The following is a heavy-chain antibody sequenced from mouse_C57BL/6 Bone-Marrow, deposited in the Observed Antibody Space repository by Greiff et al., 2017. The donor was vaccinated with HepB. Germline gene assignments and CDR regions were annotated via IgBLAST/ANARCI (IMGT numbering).Heavy chain of an antibody. J-gene: IGHJ4*01. CDR2: IDPETGGT. CDR1: GYTFTDYE. CDR3: TKGGLLLRAMDY. Sequence: QVHVKQSGAELVRPGASVTLSCKASGYTFTDYEMHWVKQTPVHGLEWIGAIDPETGGTAYNQKFKGKAILTADKSYSTDYMELRSLTSEDSAVYYCTKGGLLLRAMDYWGQGTSVTGSS. D-gene: IGHD1-1*01. V-gene: IGHV1-15*01.